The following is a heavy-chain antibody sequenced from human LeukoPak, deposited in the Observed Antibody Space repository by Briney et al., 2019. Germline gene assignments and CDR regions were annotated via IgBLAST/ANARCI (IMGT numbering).Heavy chain of an antibody. CDR3: AKSPAAKYYYGSGSYYNRASYYFDY. CDR1: GFTFSSYA. V-gene: IGHV3-23*01. J-gene: IGHJ4*02. D-gene: IGHD3-10*01. CDR2: NSGNGGST. Sequence: PGASLRPSCAASGFTFSSYAMSWVRQAPGKGLEWVSANSGNGGSTYYADSVKGRFTISRDNSKNTLYLQMNSLRAEDTAVYYCAKSPAAKYYYGSGSYYNRASYYFDYWGQGTLVTVSS.